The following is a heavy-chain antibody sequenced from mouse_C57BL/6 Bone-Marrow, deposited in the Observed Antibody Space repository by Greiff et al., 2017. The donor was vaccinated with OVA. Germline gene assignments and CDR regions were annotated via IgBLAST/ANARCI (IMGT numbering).Heavy chain of an antibody. V-gene: IGHV1-55*01. CDR1: GYTFTSYW. CDR2: IYPGSGST. D-gene: IGHD1-1*01. J-gene: IGHJ3*01. CDR3: ARSGYGSPWFAY. Sequence: QVQLQQPGAELVKPGASVKMSCKASGYTFTSYWITWMKQRPGQGLEWIGDIYPGSGSTNYNEKFKSKATLTVDTSSSTAYMHLSSLTSEDSAVDYCARSGYGSPWFAYWGQGTLVTVSA.